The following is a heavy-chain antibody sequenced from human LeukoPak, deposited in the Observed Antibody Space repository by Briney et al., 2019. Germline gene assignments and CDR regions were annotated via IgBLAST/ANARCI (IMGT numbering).Heavy chain of an antibody. D-gene: IGHD3-22*01. CDR2: INPHSGGT. J-gene: IGHJ1*01. V-gene: IGHV1-2*02. CDR3: AKTDNKYDSRLLFN. Sequence: ASVKVSCKASGYSFTRYGISWVRQAPGQGLEWMGWINPHSGGTNYARLFHGRVSMTRDTSITTAYMELSRLRSDDTAMYYCAKTDNKYDSRLLFNWGQGTQIIVSS. CDR1: GYSFTRYG.